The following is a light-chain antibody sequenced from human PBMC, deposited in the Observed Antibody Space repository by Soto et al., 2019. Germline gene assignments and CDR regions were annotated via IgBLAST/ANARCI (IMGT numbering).Light chain of an antibody. V-gene: IGKV3-20*01. CDR2: GAS. Sequence: EIVLTQSPGTLSLSPGERATLSCRASQSVSSSYLAWYQQKPGQAPRLLIYGASRRSTGIPDRLSGSGSGTDFPFTISRLEPEDFAEYYCQQSGSSPYTFGQGTKLEIK. CDR1: QSVSSSY. J-gene: IGKJ2*01. CDR3: QQSGSSPYT.